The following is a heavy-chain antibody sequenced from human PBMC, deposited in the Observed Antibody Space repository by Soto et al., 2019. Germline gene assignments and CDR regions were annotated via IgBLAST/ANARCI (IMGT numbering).Heavy chain of an antibody. CDR2: INHSGST. CDR1: GGSFSGYY. CDR3: ATPKLGMVAFDI. J-gene: IGHJ3*02. V-gene: IGHV4-34*01. Sequence: KQSQTLSLTCAVYGGSFSGYYWSWIRQPPGKGLEWIGEINHSGSTNYNPSLKSRVTISVDTSKNQFSLKLSSVTAADTAVYYCATPKLGMVAFDIWGQGTMVTVSS. D-gene: IGHD7-27*01.